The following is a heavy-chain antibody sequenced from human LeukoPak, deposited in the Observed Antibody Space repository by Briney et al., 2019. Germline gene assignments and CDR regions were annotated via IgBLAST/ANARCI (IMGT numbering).Heavy chain of an antibody. J-gene: IGHJ6*02. Sequence: GGSLRLSCAASGLTFSNYAMHWVRQAPGKGLEWVAVISYDGSNKYNADSVKGRFTISRDNSKNTLYLQMNSLGAEDTAVYYCAKDGGYCSSTWGLCDYGMDVWGQGTTVTVSS. CDR2: ISYDGSNK. V-gene: IGHV3-30*18. CDR3: AKDGGYCSSTWGLCDYGMDV. D-gene: IGHD2-2*01. CDR1: GLTFSNYA.